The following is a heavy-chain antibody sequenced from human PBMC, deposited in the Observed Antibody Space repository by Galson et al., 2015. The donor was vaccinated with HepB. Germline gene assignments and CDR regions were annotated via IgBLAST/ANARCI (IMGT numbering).Heavy chain of an antibody. CDR3: ARGGV. D-gene: IGHD5-12*01. V-gene: IGHV3-72*01. J-gene: IGHJ6*01. CDR2: TANKANSYTI. CDR1: GFIFSDYN. Sequence: SLRLSCAASGFIFSDYNMEWVRQAPGKGLEWVGRTANKANSYTIQYAASVKGRFTISRDDSIQSVFLQMNSLKDEDTAVYYCARGGVWGQGTTVIVSS.